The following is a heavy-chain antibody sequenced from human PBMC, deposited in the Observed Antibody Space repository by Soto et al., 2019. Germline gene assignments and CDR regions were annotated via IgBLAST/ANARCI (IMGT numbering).Heavy chain of an antibody. CDR2: TYYRSKWYN. V-gene: IGHV6-1*01. D-gene: IGHD1-7*01. CDR3: ARVFGTIYYYGMDV. Sequence: SQTLSLTCAISGDSVSSNSAAWNWIRRSPSRGLEWLGRTYYRSKWYNDYAVSVRSRITINPDTSRNQFSLQLNSVTPEDTAMYYCARVFGTIYYYGMDVWGQGTTVTVSS. J-gene: IGHJ6*02. CDR1: GDSVSSNSAA.